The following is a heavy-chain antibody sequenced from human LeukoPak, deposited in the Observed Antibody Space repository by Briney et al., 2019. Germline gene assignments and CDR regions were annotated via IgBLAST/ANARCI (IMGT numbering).Heavy chain of an antibody. J-gene: IGHJ4*02. D-gene: IGHD1-1*01. CDR1: GGSISSYF. Sequence: SETLSLTCTVSGGSISSYFWSWIRQPAGKGLEWIGRIYTSGNTNYKPSLKSRVTMSADTSKNQFSLKLNSVTAADTAVYYCARGSQTGIPDYWGQGTLVTVSS. V-gene: IGHV4-4*07. CDR2: IYTSGNT. CDR3: ARGSQTGIPDY.